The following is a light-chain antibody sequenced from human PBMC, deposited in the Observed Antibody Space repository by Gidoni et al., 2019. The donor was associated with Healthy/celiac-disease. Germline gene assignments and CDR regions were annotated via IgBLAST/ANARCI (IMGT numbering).Light chain of an antibody. V-gene: IGLV3-21*02. Sequence: SYVLTQPPSVSVAAGQTARITCGGNNIGSKSVHWYQQKPGQAPGLVVYDDSDRPSGIPDRFSGSNSGNTATLTISRVEAGDEADYYCQVWDSSSDPVVFGGGTKLTVL. CDR1: NIGSKS. J-gene: IGLJ2*01. CDR2: DDS. CDR3: QVWDSSSDPVV.